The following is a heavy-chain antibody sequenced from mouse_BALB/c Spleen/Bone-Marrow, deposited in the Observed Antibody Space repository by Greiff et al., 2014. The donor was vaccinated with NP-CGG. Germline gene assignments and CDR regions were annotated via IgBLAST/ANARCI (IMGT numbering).Heavy chain of an antibody. D-gene: IGHD2-4*01. J-gene: IGHJ2*01. Sequence: QVQLQQSRAELVKPGASVKMSCKASGYTFTSYWMHWVKQRPGQGPEWIGTIDPSDSYTSYNQKFKGKATLTVDTSSSTAYMQLSSLTSEDSAVYYCTRDDYGYWGQGTTLTVSS. CDR1: GYTFTSYW. CDR3: TRDDYGY. CDR2: IDPSDSYT. V-gene: IGHV1S127*01.